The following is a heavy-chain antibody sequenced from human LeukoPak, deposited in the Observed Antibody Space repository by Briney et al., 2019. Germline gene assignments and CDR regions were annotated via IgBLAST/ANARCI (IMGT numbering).Heavy chain of an antibody. D-gene: IGHD3-22*01. V-gene: IGHV4-31*03. CDR1: GVSISSGGYY. Sequence: SQTLSLTCTVSGVSISSGGYYWSWIRQHPGKGLEWIGYIYYSGSTYYNPSLKSRVTISVDTSKNQFSLKLSSVTAADTAVYYCARVVVSGMIVVVTDYFDYWGQGTLVTVSS. CDR2: IYYSGST. J-gene: IGHJ4*02. CDR3: ARVVVSGMIVVVTDYFDY.